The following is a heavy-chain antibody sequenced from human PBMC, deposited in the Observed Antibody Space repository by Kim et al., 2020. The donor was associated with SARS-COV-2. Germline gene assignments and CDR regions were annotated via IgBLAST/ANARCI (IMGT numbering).Heavy chain of an antibody. D-gene: IGHD3-22*01. Sequence: YAQNLQGRGTMSTDSSTITAYMELGSLRSDDTAVYYCARGGGYYPYHFDYWGQGTLVSVSS. CDR3: ARGGGYYPYHFDY. J-gene: IGHJ4*02. V-gene: IGHV1-18*01.